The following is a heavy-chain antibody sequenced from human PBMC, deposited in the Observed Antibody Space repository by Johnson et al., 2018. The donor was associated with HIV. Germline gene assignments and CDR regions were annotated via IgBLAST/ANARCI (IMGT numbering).Heavy chain of an antibody. Sequence: VQLVESGGGLVQPGGSLRLSCAGSGFTFSSYAMSWVRQAPGKGLEWVSGISDSGCSTYYADSVKGRFTISRDNSKNTLYLQMNSLRAEDPAVYYCAKDWRRSSTWLRPDAFDIWGQGTMVTVSS. V-gene: IGHV3-23*04. CDR3: AKDWRRSSTWLRPDAFDI. J-gene: IGHJ3*02. D-gene: IGHD6-13*01. CDR2: ISDSGCST. CDR1: GFTFSSYA.